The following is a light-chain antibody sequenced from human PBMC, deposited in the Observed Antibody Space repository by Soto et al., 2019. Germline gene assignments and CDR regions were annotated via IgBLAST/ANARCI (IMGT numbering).Light chain of an antibody. J-gene: IGLJ1*01. CDR3: QTWGTGIHYV. CDR2: LNSDGSH. Sequence: QSVLTQSPSASASLGASVKLTCTLSSGHSSYAIAWHQQQPEKGPRYLMKLNSDGSHSKGDGIPDRFSGSSSGADRSLTISSLQAADEADYYCQTWGTGIHYVFGTGTKLTVL. CDR1: SGHSSYA. V-gene: IGLV4-69*01.